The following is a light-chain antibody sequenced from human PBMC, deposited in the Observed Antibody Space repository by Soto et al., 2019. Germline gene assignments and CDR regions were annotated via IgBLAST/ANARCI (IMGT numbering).Light chain of an antibody. J-gene: IGKJ2*01. CDR3: QQYDNLPT. V-gene: IGKV1-33*01. CDR1: QDISNY. Sequence: DIQMTQSPSSLSASVGDRVTITCQASQDISNYLNWYQQKPGKAPKLLIYDASNLQTGVPSRFSRSGSGTDFTFSISSLHPEDIATYYCQQYDNLPTFGHGTKLEIK. CDR2: DAS.